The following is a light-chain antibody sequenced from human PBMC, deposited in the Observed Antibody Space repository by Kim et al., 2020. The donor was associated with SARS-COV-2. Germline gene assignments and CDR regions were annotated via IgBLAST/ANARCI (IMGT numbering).Light chain of an antibody. Sequence: VPLPCTGSRSNIGGGYDVHWYQPLPGTAPKLLIYVNSTRPSGLPDRFSGFKSGTSASLAITGLQAADEADYYCQSYDTSLGGSRVFGGGTQLTVL. V-gene: IGLV1-40*01. CDR3: QSYDTSLGGSRV. CDR1: RSNIGGGYD. J-gene: IGLJ2*01. CDR2: VNS.